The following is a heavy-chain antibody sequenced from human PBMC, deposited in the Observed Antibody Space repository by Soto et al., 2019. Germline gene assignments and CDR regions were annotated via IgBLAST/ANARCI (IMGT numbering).Heavy chain of an antibody. CDR2: ISGSGGST. CDR3: AKEMSRIRYGDYVGFDY. Sequence: PGGSLRLSCAASGFTFSSYAMSWVRQAPGKGLEWVSAISGSGGSTYYADSVKGRFTISRDNSKNTLYLQMNSLRAEDTAVYYCAKEMSRIRYGDYVGFDYWGQGTLVTVSS. CDR1: GFTFSSYA. J-gene: IGHJ4*02. D-gene: IGHD4-17*01. V-gene: IGHV3-23*01.